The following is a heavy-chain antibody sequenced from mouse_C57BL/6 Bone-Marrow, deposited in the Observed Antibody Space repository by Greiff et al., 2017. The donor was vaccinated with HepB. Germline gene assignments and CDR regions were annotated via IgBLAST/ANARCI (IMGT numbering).Heavy chain of an antibody. CDR2: IYPRSGNT. D-gene: IGHD1-1*01. CDR1: GYTFTSYG. V-gene: IGHV1-81*01. CDR3: ARLGGSSYRFAY. Sequence: VQRVESGAELARPGASVKLSCKASGYTFTSYGISWVKQRTGQGLEWIGEIYPRSGNTYYNEKFKGKATLTADKSSSTAYMELRSLTSEDSAVYFCARLGGSSYRFAYWGQGTLVTVSA. J-gene: IGHJ3*01.